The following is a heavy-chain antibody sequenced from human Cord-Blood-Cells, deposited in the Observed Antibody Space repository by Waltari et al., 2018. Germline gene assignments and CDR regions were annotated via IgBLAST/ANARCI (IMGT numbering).Heavy chain of an antibody. CDR2: ISYDGSNK. CDR3: ARAPGSYFDY. J-gene: IGHJ4*02. CDR1: GFTFSRSA. Sequence: QVQLVASGGGVVQPGRSLRLSCAAPGFTFSRSAMPWVRQAPGKGREWVAVISYDGSNKYYADSVKGRFTISRDNSKNTLYLQMNSLRAEDTAVYYCARAPGSYFDYWGQGTLVTVSS. D-gene: IGHD3-10*01. V-gene: IGHV3-30*04.